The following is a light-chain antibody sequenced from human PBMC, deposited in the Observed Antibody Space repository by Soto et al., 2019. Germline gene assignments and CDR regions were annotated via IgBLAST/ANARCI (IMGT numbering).Light chain of an antibody. CDR3: QQRKHWPPIT. CDR2: DSS. V-gene: IGKV3-11*01. J-gene: IGKJ5*01. Sequence: ELTQSPATLSLSPVETATLSCRASQSFDKFLAWYQQRPGQPPRLLIFDSSNRATGVPVRFSGSGSGTVFTLTIGSLEPEDSAVYYCQQRKHWPPITFGQGTRLEIK. CDR1: QSFDKF.